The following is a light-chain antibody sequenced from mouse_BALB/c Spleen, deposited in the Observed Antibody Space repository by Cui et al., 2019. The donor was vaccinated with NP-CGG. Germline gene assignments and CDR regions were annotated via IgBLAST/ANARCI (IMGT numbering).Light chain of an antibody. V-gene: IGLV1*01. CDR3: ALWYSNHWV. CDR2: GTN. J-gene: IGLJ1*01. CDR1: TGAVTTSKY. Sequence: QSVVTQESALTTSPGETVTLTCRSSTGAVTTSKYANGVQEKPDHLFTGLIGGTNNRIPGIPARFSGSLIGDKAALTITGAQTEDEAIYFCALWYSNHWVFGGGTKLTVL.